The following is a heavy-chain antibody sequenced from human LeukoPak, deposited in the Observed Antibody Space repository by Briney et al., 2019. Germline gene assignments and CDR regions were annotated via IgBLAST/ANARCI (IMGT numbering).Heavy chain of an antibody. V-gene: IGHV3-21*01. D-gene: IGHD2-2*01. Sequence: GGSLRLSCAASGFTFSSYSMNRVRQAPGKGLEWVSSISSSSSYIYYADSVKGRFTISRDNAKNSLYLQMNSLRAEDTAVYYCARVDHAYNWFDPWGQGTLVTVSS. CDR1: GFTFSSYS. CDR2: ISSSSSYI. CDR3: ARVDHAYNWFDP. J-gene: IGHJ5*02.